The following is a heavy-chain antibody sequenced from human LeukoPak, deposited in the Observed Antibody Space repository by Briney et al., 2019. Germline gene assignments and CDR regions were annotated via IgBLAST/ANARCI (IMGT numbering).Heavy chain of an antibody. J-gene: IGHJ6*03. V-gene: IGHV4-59*01. Sequence: SETLSLTCTVSGGSISSYYWSWIRQPPGKGLERMGDIYDSGITNYTPSLKSRVTISVDKSKNQFYLQLSSVTAADTAVYYCARSAPAPSYYYMDVWGKGTTVTVSS. CDR1: GGSISSYY. CDR2: IYDSGIT. CDR3: ARSAPAPSYYYMDV. D-gene: IGHD6-25*01.